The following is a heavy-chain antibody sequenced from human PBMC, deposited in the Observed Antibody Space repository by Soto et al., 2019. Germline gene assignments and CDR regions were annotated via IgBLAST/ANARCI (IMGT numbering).Heavy chain of an antibody. Sequence: SVKVSCKASGGTFSSYAISWVRQAPGQGLEWMGGIIPIFGTANYAQKFQGRVTITADESTSTAYMELSSLRPEDTAVYYCASILAYCGGDCYPFDYWGQGTLVTVSS. CDR2: IIPIFGTA. CDR1: GGTFSSYA. D-gene: IGHD2-21*02. J-gene: IGHJ4*02. V-gene: IGHV1-69*13. CDR3: ASILAYCGGDCYPFDY.